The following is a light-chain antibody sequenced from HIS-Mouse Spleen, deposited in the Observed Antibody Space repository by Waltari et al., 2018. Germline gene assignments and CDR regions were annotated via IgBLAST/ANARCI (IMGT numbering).Light chain of an antibody. J-gene: IGLJ2*01. Sequence: SYELTQPPSVSVSPGQTARITCSGDALPKKYAYWYQQKSGQAPVLVLYEDRKRPSGIPEGVSGSSSGTMATLTISGAQVEDEADYYCYSTDSSGNHRVFGGGTKLTVL. V-gene: IGLV3-10*01. CDR1: ALPKKY. CDR3: YSTDSSGNHRV. CDR2: EDR.